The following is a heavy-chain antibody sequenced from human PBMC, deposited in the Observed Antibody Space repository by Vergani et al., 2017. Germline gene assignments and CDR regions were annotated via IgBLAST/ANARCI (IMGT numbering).Heavy chain of an antibody. CDR3: ARGDSSSSEGDYFDY. CDR2: IRYDGSNK. V-gene: IGHV3-30*02. Sequence: QVQLVESGGGVVQPGGSLRLSCAASGFTFSSYGMHWVRQAPGKGLEWVAFIRYDGSNKYYADSVKGRFTISRDNSKNTLYLQMNSLRAEDTAVYYCARGDSSSSEGDYFDYWGQGTLVTVSS. J-gene: IGHJ4*02. D-gene: IGHD6-6*01. CDR1: GFTFSSYG.